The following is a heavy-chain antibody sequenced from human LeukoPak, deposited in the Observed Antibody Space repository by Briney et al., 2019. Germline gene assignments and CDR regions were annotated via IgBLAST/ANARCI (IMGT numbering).Heavy chain of an antibody. CDR2: IKQDGSEK. V-gene: IGHV3-7*01. CDR1: GFTFSSYW. D-gene: IGHD3-3*01. J-gene: IGHJ6*03. Sequence: GGSLRLSCAASGFTFSSYWMSWVRQAPGKGLEWVANIKQDGSEKYYVDSVKGRFTISRDNAKNSLYLQMNSLRAEDTAVYYCARVRYYDFWSGYYSNYYYYYMDVWGKGTTVTVSS. CDR3: ARVRYYDFWSGYYSNYYYYYMDV.